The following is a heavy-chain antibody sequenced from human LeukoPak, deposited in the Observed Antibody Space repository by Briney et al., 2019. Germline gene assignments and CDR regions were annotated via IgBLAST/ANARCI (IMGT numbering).Heavy chain of an antibody. J-gene: IGHJ2*01. CDR3: ARGGEYSAYAYRPDWYFDL. D-gene: IGHD3-16*01. V-gene: IGHV4-59*12. Sequence: SETLSLTCTVSGGSISSYYWSWIRQPPGQGLERIGYIYYSGSTNYNPSLKSRVTISVDTSKNQFSLKLSSVTAADTAVYYCARGGEYSAYAYRPDWYFDLWGRGTLVTVSS. CDR2: IYYSGST. CDR1: GGSISSYY.